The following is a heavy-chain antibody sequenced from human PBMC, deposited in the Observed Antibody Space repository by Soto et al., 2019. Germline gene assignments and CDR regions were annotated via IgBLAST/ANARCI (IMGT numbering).Heavy chain of an antibody. J-gene: IGHJ4*02. CDR1: GCSISVHY. Sequence: PSETLSLTYVVSGCSISVHYWSWIRQPPGKGLVWIGYVYYSGSTNYSPSLKSRVTMSVDTPKNQFSLKVSSVTAADTAVYYCARTGVDFYFDFWGQG. CDR3: ARTGVDFYFDF. CDR2: VYYSGST. D-gene: IGHD3-10*01. V-gene: IGHV4-59*11.